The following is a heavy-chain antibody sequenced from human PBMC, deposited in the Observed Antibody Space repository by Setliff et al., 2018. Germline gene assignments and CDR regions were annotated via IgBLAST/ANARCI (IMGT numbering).Heavy chain of an antibody. CDR1: GGTFSDYH. Sequence: PSETLSLTCAAYGGTFSDYHWTWIRQSPEKGLEWIGEINHRGSTRYNPSLMSRVTMSIDTSKNQFSLTVTSMTAADTAVYYCARGRNVASRLLDSWGQGTLVTVSS. D-gene: IGHD6-6*01. J-gene: IGHJ4*02. CDR2: INHRGST. CDR3: ARGRNVASRLLDS. V-gene: IGHV4-34*01.